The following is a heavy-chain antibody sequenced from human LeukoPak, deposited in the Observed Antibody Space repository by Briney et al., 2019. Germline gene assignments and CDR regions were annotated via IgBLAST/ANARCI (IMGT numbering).Heavy chain of an antibody. Sequence: GESLKISCKGSGYSFTNYWIGWVRQMPGEGLEWMGIIYPGDSNVRYSPFFQGQVTISADKSISTAYLQWSGLEASDTAMYYCARQMAGGMDVWGQGTTVTVSS. CDR2: IYPGDSNV. CDR1: GYSFTNYW. D-gene: IGHD5-24*01. CDR3: ARQMAGGMDV. J-gene: IGHJ6*02. V-gene: IGHV5-51*01.